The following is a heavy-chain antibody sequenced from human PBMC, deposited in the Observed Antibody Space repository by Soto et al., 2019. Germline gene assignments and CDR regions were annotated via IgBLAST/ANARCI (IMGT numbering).Heavy chain of an antibody. CDR2: MNPNSGNT. J-gene: IGHJ3*02. CDR3: ARRPTLITIFGVVIIRNDAFDI. D-gene: IGHD3-3*01. CDR1: GYTFTSYD. Sequence: ASVKVSCKASGYTFTSYDINWVRQATGQGLEWMGWMNPNSGNTGYAQKFQGRVTMTRNTSISTAYMELSSLRSEDTAVYYCARRPTLITIFGVVIIRNDAFDIWGQGTMVTVPS. V-gene: IGHV1-8*01.